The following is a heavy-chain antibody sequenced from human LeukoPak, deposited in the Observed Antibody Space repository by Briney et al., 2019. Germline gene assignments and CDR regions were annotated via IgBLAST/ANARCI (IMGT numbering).Heavy chain of an antibody. CDR2: ISSSGSTI. CDR3: ARDSYYYDSSGYYYGGYFDY. D-gene: IGHD3-22*01. V-gene: IGHV3-11*04. Sequence: MSGGSLRLSCAASGFTFSDYYMSWIRQAPGKGLEWVSYISSSGSTIYYADSVKGRFTISRDNAKNSLYLQMNSLRAEDTAVYYCARDSYYYDSSGYYYGGYFDYWGQGTLVTVSS. CDR1: GFTFSDYY. J-gene: IGHJ4*02.